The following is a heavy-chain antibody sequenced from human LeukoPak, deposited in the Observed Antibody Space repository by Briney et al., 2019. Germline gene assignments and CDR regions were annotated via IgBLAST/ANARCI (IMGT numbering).Heavy chain of an antibody. Sequence: GASVKVSCKASGGTFSSYAISWVRQAPGQGLEWMGGIIPIFGTANYAQKFQGRVTITTDESTSTAYMELSGLRSEDTAVYYCARGGEGGFGELLFEISPFDYWGQGTLVTVSS. CDR2: IIPIFGTA. J-gene: IGHJ4*02. CDR3: ARGGEGGFGELLFEISPFDY. V-gene: IGHV1-69*05. CDR1: GGTFSSYA. D-gene: IGHD3-10*01.